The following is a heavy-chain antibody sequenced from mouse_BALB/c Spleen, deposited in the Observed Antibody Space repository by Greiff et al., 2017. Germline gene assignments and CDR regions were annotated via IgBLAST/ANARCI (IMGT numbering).Heavy chain of an antibody. CDR1: GYAFSSSW. J-gene: IGHJ2*01. Sequence: VQLQQSGPELVKPGASVKISCKASGYAFSSSWMNWVKQRPGQGLEWIGRIYPGDGDTNYNGKFKGKATLTADKSSSTAYMQLSSLTSVDSAVYFCARSRGTTWDYWGQGTTLTVSS. D-gene: IGHD2-14*01. CDR2: IYPGDGDT. CDR3: ARSRGTTWDY. V-gene: IGHV1-82*01.